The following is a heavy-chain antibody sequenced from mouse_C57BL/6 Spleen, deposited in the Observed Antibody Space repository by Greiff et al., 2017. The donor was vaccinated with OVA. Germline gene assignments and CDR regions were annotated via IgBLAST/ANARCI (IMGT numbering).Heavy chain of an antibody. D-gene: IGHD2-5*01. J-gene: IGHJ2*01. CDR2: INYDGSST. Sequence: EVQLVESVGGLVQPGSSMKLSCTASGFTFSDYYMAWVRQVPEKGLEWVANINYDGSSTYYLDSLKSRFIISRDNAKNILYLQMSSLKSEDTATYYCARAYYSNYFDYWGQGTTLTVSS. CDR1: GFTFSDYY. CDR3: ARAYYSNYFDY. V-gene: IGHV5-16*01.